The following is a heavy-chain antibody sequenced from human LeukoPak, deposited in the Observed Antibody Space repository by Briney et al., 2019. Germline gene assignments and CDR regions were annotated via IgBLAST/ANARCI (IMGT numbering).Heavy chain of an antibody. D-gene: IGHD3-16*02. CDR2: IGYDGSNK. Sequence: PGGSLRLSCAASGFTFSNYFMHWVRQAPGKGLEWVAVIGYDGSNKYYADSVKGRFTISRDNSKNALYLQMNSLRAEDTAVYYCAKGGDFYVWGSYRHAFDMWGQGTMVTVSS. J-gene: IGHJ3*02. CDR1: GFTFSNYF. CDR3: AKGGDFYVWGSYRHAFDM. V-gene: IGHV3-33*06.